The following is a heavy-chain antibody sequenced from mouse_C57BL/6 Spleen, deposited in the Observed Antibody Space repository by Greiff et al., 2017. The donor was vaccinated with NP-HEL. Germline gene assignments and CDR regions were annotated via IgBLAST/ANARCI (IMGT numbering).Heavy chain of an antibody. D-gene: IGHD2-1*01. CDR1: GFSFNTYA. J-gene: IGHJ2*01. Sequence: EVKVEESGGGLVQPKGSLKLSCAASGFSFNTYAMNWVRQAPGTGLEWVARIRSKSNNYATYYADSVKDGITISRYDSESMLYLQMNNLKTENTAMYYCVIHGNHVGFDYWGQGTTLTVSS. V-gene: IGHV10-1*01. CDR2: IRSKSNNYAT. CDR3: VIHGNHVGFDY.